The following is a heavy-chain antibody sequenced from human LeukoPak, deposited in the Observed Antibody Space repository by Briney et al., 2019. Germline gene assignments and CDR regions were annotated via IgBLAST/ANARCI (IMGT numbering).Heavy chain of an antibody. D-gene: IGHD5-12*01. CDR2: IYYSGST. J-gene: IGHJ4*02. CDR1: GDSISSSSYC. V-gene: IGHV4-61*05. CDR3: ARGRGYSDYGRFDH. Sequence: PSETLSLTCTVSGDSISSSSYCWGWIRQPPGKGLEWIGYIYYSGSTNYNPSLKSRVTISVDTSKNQFSLKLSSVTAADTAVYYCARGRGYSDYGRFDHWGQGTLVTVSS.